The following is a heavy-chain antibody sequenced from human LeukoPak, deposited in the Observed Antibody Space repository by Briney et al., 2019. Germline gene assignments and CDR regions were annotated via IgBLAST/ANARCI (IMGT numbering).Heavy chain of an antibody. CDR2: ISAYNGNT. J-gene: IGHJ6*02. CDR1: GYTFTSYG. CDR3: ARVALYCSSTGCSDV. V-gene: IGHV1-18*01. Sequence: ASVKVSCKASGYTFTSYGISWVRQAPGQGLEWMGWISAYNGNTNYAQKLQGRVTMTTDTSTSTAYLELGSLRSDDTAVYYCARVALYCSSTGCSDVWGQGTTVTVSS. D-gene: IGHD2-2*01.